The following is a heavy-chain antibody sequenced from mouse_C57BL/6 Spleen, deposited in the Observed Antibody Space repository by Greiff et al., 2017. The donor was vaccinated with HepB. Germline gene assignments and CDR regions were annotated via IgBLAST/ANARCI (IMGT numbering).Heavy chain of an antibody. V-gene: IGHV10-1*01. Sequence: EVQLQESGGGLVQPKGSLKLSCAASGFSFNTYAMNWVRQAPGKGLEWVARIRSKSNNYATYYADSVKDRFTISRDDSESMLYLQMNNLKTEDTAMYYCVRQGITTPSMDYWGQGTSVTVSS. J-gene: IGHJ4*01. CDR2: IRSKSNNYAT. CDR3: VRQGITTPSMDY. D-gene: IGHD1-1*01. CDR1: GFSFNTYA.